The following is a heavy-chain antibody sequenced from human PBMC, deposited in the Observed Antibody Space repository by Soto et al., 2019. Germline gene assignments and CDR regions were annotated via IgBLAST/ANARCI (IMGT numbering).Heavy chain of an antibody. Sequence: VKVSCKASGYTFTSYGISWVRRAPGQGLEWMGWINPNSGGTNYAQKFQGWVTMTRDTSISTAYMELSRLRSDDTAVYYCARDIYCSGGSCYGAPPWFDPWGQGTLVTVSS. J-gene: IGHJ5*02. V-gene: IGHV1-2*04. D-gene: IGHD2-15*01. CDR2: INPNSGGT. CDR3: ARDIYCSGGSCYGAPPWFDP. CDR1: GYTFTSYG.